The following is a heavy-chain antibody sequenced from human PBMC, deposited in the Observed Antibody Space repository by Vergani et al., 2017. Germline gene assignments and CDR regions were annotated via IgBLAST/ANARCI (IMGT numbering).Heavy chain of an antibody. CDR1: GFSVSNSG. Sequence: QVQLVESGGGVVQPGGSLRLTCVASGFSVSNSGMHWVRQPPGTGLEWVAFIQYDGSDIFYADFMEGRFTISRDNSKNSLYLQMRSLRFDDTAVYYCANEGSANRIRGWLDHWGQGALVTVSS. V-gene: IGHV3-30*02. CDR3: ANEGSANRIRGWLDH. D-gene: IGHD3-10*01. CDR2: IQYDGSDI. J-gene: IGHJ4*02.